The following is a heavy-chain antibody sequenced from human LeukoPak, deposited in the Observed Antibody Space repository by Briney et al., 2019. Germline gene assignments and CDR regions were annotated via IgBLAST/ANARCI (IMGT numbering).Heavy chain of an antibody. V-gene: IGHV3-72*01. CDR3: ARESKLGAAPTGGYYYYGMDV. CDR2: IRNKANSYTT. Sequence: QPGGSLRLSCAASGFTFSDYYMDWVRQAPGMGLEWVGRIRNKANSYTTGYAASVSGRFTISRDDSKDSLCLQMNSLKTEDTAVYYCARESKLGAAPTGGYYYYGMDVWGQGTTVTVSS. CDR1: GFTFSDYY. D-gene: IGHD2-15*01. J-gene: IGHJ6*02.